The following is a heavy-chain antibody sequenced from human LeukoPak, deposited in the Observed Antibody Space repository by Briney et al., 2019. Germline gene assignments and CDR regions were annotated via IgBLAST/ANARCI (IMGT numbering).Heavy chain of an antibody. CDR1: GYTFTNNF. CDR2: INPNGDNT. D-gene: IGHD6-19*01. V-gene: IGHV1-46*01. Sequence: GASVKVSCKASGYTFTNNFMHWVRQAPGQGLEWIGIINPNGDNTWYAQKLQGRVTMTTDTSTSTAYMELRSLRSDDTAVYYCARVEVSSGWYRRNWFDPWGQGTLVTVSS. CDR3: ARVEVSSGWYRRNWFDP. J-gene: IGHJ5*02.